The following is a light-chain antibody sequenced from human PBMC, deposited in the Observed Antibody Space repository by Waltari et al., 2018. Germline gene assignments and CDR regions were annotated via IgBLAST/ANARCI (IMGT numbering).Light chain of an antibody. CDR1: ESVGSK. CDR3: QQRSSWPIT. CDR2: DAS. J-gene: IGKJ3*01. Sequence: EIVLTLSPATLSMSAGERATLSCRASESVGSKVTWYQQKRGQAPRLLVYDASYRASGIPPRFSGSGSGTDFTLTISSLEPDDFAVYYCQQRSSWPITFGPGTKVDFK. V-gene: IGKV3-11*01.